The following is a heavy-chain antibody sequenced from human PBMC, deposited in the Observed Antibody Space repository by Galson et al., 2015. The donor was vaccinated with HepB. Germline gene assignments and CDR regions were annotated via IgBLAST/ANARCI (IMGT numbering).Heavy chain of an antibody. CDR1: GFSFGDYA. D-gene: IGHD1-26*01. J-gene: IGHJ3*02. CDR3: TCGRYGQDANDI. CDR2: IRSKAYGETT. V-gene: IGHV3-49*04. Sequence: SLRLSCAASGFSFGDYAMYWVRQAPGKGLEWVCLIRSKAYGETTQYAASVKGRFTISRDDSKSIAYLQMNSLKTEDTAVYYCTCGRYGQDANDIWGQGTMVTVPS.